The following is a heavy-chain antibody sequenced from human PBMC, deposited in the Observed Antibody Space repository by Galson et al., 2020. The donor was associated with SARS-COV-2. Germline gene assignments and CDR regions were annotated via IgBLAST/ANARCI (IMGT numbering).Heavy chain of an antibody. V-gene: IGHV3-23*01. CDR2: LNDRGDDT. J-gene: IGHJ1*01. CDR1: GFTFSSYA. D-gene: IGHD6-19*01. Sequence: GESLKISCAASGFTFSSYAMAWVRQAPGKGLEWVSLLNDRGDDTYYADSMKGRFTISRDNSKNTLYLQMNNLRPDDTAVYYCAKEGGSGWATDYFQHWGQGILVTVSS. CDR3: AKEGGSGWATDYFQH.